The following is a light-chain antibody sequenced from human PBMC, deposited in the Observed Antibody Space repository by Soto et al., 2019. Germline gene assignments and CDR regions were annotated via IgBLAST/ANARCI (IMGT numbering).Light chain of an antibody. V-gene: IGKV1-5*01. Sequence: DIQMTQSPSSLSASVRERVTIACRASQSITNNLNWYQQKPGRAPKLLIYRVSNLQSGVPSRFSGSGSGTEFTLTICSLQPDDFATYYCQQYNSYSFGQGTKVDI. CDR3: QQYNSYS. J-gene: IGKJ1*01. CDR2: RVS. CDR1: QSITNN.